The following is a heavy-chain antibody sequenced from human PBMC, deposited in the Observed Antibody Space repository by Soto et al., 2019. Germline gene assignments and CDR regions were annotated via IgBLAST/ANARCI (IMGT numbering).Heavy chain of an antibody. J-gene: IGHJ4*02. CDR3: ARGRYGEY. CDR1: GYTFTSYG. D-gene: IGHD3-10*01. V-gene: IGHV1-18*01. CDR2: IIAHNGNT. Sequence: QVHLVQSGAEVRKPGASVKVSCKGSGYTFTSYGITWVRQAPGKGLEWMGWIIAHNGNTNYAQKLQGRVTLTRDTSKRTAYMELRSLGSDDTAVYYCARGRYGEYWGQGALVTVSA.